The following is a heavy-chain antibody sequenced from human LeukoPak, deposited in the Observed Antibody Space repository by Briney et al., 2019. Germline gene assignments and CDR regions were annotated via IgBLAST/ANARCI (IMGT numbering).Heavy chain of an antibody. J-gene: IGHJ3*02. Sequence: ASVKVSCKASGYTFTSYGISWVRQAPGQGLEWMGWISAYNGNTNYAQKLQGRVTMTTDTSTSTAYMELRSLRSDDTAVYYCAREPWMYYYDSSDAFDIWGQGTMVTVSS. CDR2: ISAYNGNT. D-gene: IGHD3-22*01. CDR1: GYTFTSYG. V-gene: IGHV1-18*01. CDR3: AREPWMYYYDSSDAFDI.